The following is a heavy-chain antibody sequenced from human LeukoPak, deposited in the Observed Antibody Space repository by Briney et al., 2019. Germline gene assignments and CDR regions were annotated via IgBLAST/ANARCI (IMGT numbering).Heavy chain of an antibody. Sequence: SETLSLTCTVSGGSISSSSYYWGWIRQPPGKGLEWIGSIYYSGSTYYNPSLKSRVTISVDTSKNQFSLKLSSVTAADTAVYYCAREGGFDYWGQGTLITVSS. CDR2: IYYSGST. D-gene: IGHD1-26*01. CDR3: AREGGFDY. J-gene: IGHJ4*02. CDR1: GGSISSSSYY. V-gene: IGHV4-39*07.